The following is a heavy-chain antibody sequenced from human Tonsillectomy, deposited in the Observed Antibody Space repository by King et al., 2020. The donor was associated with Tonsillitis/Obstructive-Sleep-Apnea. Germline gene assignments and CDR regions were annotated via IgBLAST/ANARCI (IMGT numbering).Heavy chain of an antibody. Sequence: VQLVQSGAEVKKPGESLKISCKGSDYTFTNYWIAWVRQMPGKGLEWMGIIYPSDSDTRYSPSFQGQVTISADKSISTAYLQWSSLKASDTAMYYCARSAVELAIIPIDYWGQGTLVSVSS. CDR2: IYPSDSDT. V-gene: IGHV5-51*03. J-gene: IGHJ4*02. D-gene: IGHD5-24*01. CDR3: ARSAVELAIIPIDY. CDR1: DYTFTNYW.